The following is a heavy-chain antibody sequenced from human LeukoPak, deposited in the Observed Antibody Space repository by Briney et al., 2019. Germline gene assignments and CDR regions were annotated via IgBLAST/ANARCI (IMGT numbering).Heavy chain of an antibody. Sequence: GGSLRLSCAASGFTFSSYAMSWVRQAPGKGLEWVGRIKSKTDDGTTDYAAPVKGRFTISRDDSKNTLYLQMNSLKTEDTAVYYCTTDLGSSSWYDYWGQGTLVTVSS. CDR3: TTDLGSSSWYDY. V-gene: IGHV3-15*01. CDR2: IKSKTDDGTT. D-gene: IGHD6-13*01. CDR1: GFTFSSYA. J-gene: IGHJ4*02.